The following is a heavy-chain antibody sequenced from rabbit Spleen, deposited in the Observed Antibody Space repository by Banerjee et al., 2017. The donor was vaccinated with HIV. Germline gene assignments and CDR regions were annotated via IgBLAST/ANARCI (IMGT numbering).Heavy chain of an antibody. Sequence: QEQLVESGGGLVKPGASLTLTCTASGFSFSSGYYMCWVRQAPGKGPEWIACIGVSGGSTAYANWTKGRFTCSKTSSTTVTLQMTSLTVADTATYFCARDTGSSFSSYGMDLWGPGTLVTVS. CDR3: ARDTGSSFSSYGMDL. V-gene: IGHV1S45*01. J-gene: IGHJ6*01. CDR1: GFSFSSGYY. D-gene: IGHD8-1*01. CDR2: IGVSGGST.